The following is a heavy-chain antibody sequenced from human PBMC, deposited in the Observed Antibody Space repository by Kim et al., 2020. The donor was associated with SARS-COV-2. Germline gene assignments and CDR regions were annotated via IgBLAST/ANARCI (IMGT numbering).Heavy chain of an antibody. CDR3: ARSIAGSYYYVMDV. J-gene: IGHJ6*02. Sequence: GGSLRLSCAASGFTFSSYAMHWVRQAPGKGLEWVAVISYDGSNKYYADSVKGRFIISRDNSKNTLYLQMNSLRAEDTAVYYCARSIAGSYYYVMDVWGQ. V-gene: IGHV3-30-3*01. D-gene: IGHD6-6*01. CDR2: ISYDGSNK. CDR1: GFTFSSYA.